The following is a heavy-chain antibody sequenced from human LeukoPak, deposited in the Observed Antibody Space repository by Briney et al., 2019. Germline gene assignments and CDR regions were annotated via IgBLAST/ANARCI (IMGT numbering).Heavy chain of an antibody. D-gene: IGHD5-18*01. V-gene: IGHV1-2*06. CDR2: INPNSGGT. Sequence: ASVKVSCKASGYTFTGYYMHWVRQAPGQGLEWMGRINPNSGGTNYAQKFQGRVTMTRDTSISTAYMELGRLRSDDTAVYYCARDGGYSYGNDYWGQGTLVTVSS. J-gene: IGHJ4*02. CDR1: GYTFTGYY. CDR3: ARDGGYSYGNDY.